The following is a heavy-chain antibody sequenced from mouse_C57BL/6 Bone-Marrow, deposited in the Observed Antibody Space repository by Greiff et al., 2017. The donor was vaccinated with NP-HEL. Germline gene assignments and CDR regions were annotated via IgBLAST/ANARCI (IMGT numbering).Heavy chain of an antibody. CDR2: IRSKSNNYAT. D-gene: IGHD2-4*01. CDR1: GFSFNTYA. Sequence: EVKLVESGGGLVQPKGSLKLSCAASGFSFNTYAMNWVRQAPGKGLEWVARIRSKSNNYATYYADSVKDRFTISRDDSESMLYLQMNNLKTEDTAMYYCVSHYDYERRHYWGQGTTLTVSS. J-gene: IGHJ2*01. V-gene: IGHV10-1*01. CDR3: VSHYDYERRHY.